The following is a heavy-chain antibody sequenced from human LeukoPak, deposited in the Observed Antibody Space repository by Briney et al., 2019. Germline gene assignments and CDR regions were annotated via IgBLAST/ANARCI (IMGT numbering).Heavy chain of an antibody. D-gene: IGHD3-22*01. CDR3: ARAEYYYDSSGYPAKGPFDY. J-gene: IGHJ4*02. CDR2: ISYDGSNK. Sequence: GGSLRLSCAASGFTFSSYSMNWVRQAPGKGLEWVAVISYDGSNKYYADSVKGRFTISRDNSKNTLYLQMNSLRAEDTAVYYCARAEYYYDSSGYPAKGPFDYWGQGTLVTVSS. CDR1: GFTFSSYS. V-gene: IGHV3-30*03.